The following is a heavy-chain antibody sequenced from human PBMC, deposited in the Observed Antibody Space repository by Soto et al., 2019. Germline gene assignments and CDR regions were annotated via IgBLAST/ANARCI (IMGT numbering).Heavy chain of an antibody. J-gene: IGHJ3*02. CDR2: IKSKTDGGTT. V-gene: IGHV3-15*07. CDR1: GFTFSNAW. D-gene: IGHD1-26*01. Sequence: GGSLRLSCAASGFTFSNAWMNWVRQAPGKGLEWVGRIKSKTDGGTTDYAAPVKGRFTTSRDDSKNTLYLQMNSLKTEDTAVYYCTTSIVGATFDAFDIWGQGTMVTVSS. CDR3: TTSIVGATFDAFDI.